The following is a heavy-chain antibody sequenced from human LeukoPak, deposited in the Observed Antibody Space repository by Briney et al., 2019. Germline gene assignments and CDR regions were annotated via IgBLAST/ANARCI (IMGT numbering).Heavy chain of an antibody. Sequence: SETLSLTCTVSGGSISSGGYYWSWIHQHPGKGLEWLGYIYYSGSTYYNPSLKSRVTISVDTSKNQFSLKLSSVTAADTAVYYCARDRDYGDYNWFDPWGQGTLVTVSS. CDR2: IYYSGST. V-gene: IGHV4-31*03. CDR1: GGSISSGGYY. CDR3: ARDRDYGDYNWFDP. D-gene: IGHD4-17*01. J-gene: IGHJ5*02.